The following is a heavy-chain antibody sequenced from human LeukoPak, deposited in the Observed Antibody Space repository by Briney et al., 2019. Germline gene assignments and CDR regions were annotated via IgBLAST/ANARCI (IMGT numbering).Heavy chain of an antibody. D-gene: IGHD6-13*01. CDR1: GGSNSSYY. J-gene: IGHJ4*02. Sequence: SETLSLTCTVSGGSNSSYYWSWIRQPPGKGLEWIGEINHSGSTNYNPSLKSRVTISVDTSKNQFSLKLSSVTAADTAVYYCARRRYSSRGHYFDYWGQGTLVTVSS. CDR3: ARRRYSSRGHYFDY. CDR2: INHSGST. V-gene: IGHV4-34*01.